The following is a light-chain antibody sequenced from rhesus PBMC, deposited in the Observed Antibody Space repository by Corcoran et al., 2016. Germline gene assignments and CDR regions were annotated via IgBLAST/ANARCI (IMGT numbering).Light chain of an antibody. CDR1: QGISSY. CDR2: DAS. Sequence: DIQMTQSPSSLSASVGDIVTITCRASQGISSYLNWFQQKPGKAPKLLIYDASSLESGVPSRFSGSGAGTDFTLTISSLQPEDFAADYCLQHNSYPLTFGGGTKVEIQ. J-gene: IGKJ4*01. V-gene: IGKV1-28*03. CDR3: LQHNSYPLT.